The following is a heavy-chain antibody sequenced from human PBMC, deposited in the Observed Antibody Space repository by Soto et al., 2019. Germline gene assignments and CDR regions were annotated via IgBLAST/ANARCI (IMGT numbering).Heavy chain of an antibody. V-gene: IGHV1-18*01. Sequence: QVHLVQSGAEVKKSGASVKVSCKGSGYDFTTYGITWVRQAPGQGLEWMAWISAHNGNTDYAQKLQGRVTVTRDTSTSKAYMERRSLRSDDTAVYYCARGRYGDYWGQGALVTVSS. J-gene: IGHJ4*02. CDR1: GYDFTTYG. CDR2: ISAHNGNT. CDR3: ARGRYGDY. D-gene: IGHD1-1*01.